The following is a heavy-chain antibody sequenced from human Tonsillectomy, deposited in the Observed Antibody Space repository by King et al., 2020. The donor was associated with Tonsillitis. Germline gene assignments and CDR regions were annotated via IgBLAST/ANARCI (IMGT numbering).Heavy chain of an antibody. CDR2: ISWNSGSL. CDR3: AKGRGRYFYYGMDV. J-gene: IGHJ6*02. V-gene: IGHV3-9*01. Sequence: DVQLVESGGHLVQPGRSLRLSCAASGFIFDDYAMHWVRHAPGKGLEWVSGISWNSGSLGYADSVTGRFTISRDNAKNSLHLQMNSLRAEDTAFYYCAKGRGRYFYYGMDVWGQGTTVTVSS. CDR1: GFIFDDYA.